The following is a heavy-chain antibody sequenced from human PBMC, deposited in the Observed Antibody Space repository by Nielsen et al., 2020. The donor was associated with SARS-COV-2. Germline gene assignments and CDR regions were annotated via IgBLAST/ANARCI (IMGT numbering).Heavy chain of an antibody. CDR3: AREETGFITIFGVVSRYGMDV. D-gene: IGHD3-3*01. V-gene: IGHV4-31*03. Sequence: SETLSLTCTVSGGSISSGGYYWSWIRQHPGKGLEWIGYIYYSGSTYYNPSLKSRVTISVDTSKNQFSLKLSSVTAADTAVYYCAREETGFITIFGVVSRYGMDVWGQGTTVTVSS. CDR1: GGSISSGGYY. J-gene: IGHJ6*02. CDR2: IYYSGST.